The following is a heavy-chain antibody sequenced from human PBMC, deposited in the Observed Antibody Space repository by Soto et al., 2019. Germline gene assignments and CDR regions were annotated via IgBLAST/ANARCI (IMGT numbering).Heavy chain of an antibody. CDR3: AKGGVIATFGRVACTSYFDX. CDR1: VSIFRNSG. J-gene: IGHJ4*02. CDR2: IVSNNGAT. V-gene: IGHV3-23*01. D-gene: IGHD3-10*01. Sequence: ASLSLSFTFSVSIFRNSGVSWVRKAPGKGLEWVSSIVSNNGATYYGDSVKARFNISRDNSKHTLYLQMNNLRTDDTALYYCAKGGVIATFGRVACTSYFDXCGQGTLFPVSX.